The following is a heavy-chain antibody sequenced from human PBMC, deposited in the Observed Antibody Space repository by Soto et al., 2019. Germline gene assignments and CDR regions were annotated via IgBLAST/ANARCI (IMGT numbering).Heavy chain of an antibody. J-gene: IGHJ5*02. V-gene: IGHV3-30*03. Sequence: RGGSLRLSCAASGFTFSNYGMHWVRQAPGEGLDWVAVISYGGSNKYYADSVKGRFTISRDNSKNTLYLQMNSLRSEDTAVYYCARALPHKATRYFPGCFDTWGQGTLVTVSS. CDR3: ARALPHKATRYFPGCFDT. CDR1: GFTFSNYG. CDR2: ISYGGSNK. D-gene: IGHD3-9*01.